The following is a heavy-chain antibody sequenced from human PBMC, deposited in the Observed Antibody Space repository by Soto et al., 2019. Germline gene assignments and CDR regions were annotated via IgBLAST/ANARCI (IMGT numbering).Heavy chain of an antibody. Sequence: DVHLVESGGDLVHPGGSLRLSCAASGFTFSSYWMHWVRQVPGKGLVWVSRISPDGKNTNYADSVKGRFTICRDNAKNTVFLQMNSLRVEDMAVYYCVRGASSGYYRIDYWGQGALVTVSS. CDR3: VRGASSGYYRIDY. CDR2: ISPDGKNT. CDR1: GFTFSSYW. V-gene: IGHV3-74*01. J-gene: IGHJ4*02. D-gene: IGHD3-22*01.